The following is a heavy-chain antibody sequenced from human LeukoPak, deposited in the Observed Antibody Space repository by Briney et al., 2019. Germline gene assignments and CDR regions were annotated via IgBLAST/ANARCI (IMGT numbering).Heavy chain of an antibody. CDR3: ARALSAGYSSSWSPNYYFDY. CDR1: GFTFSSYS. J-gene: IGHJ4*02. V-gene: IGHV3-21*01. D-gene: IGHD6-13*01. Sequence: GGSLRLSCAASGFTFSSYSMNWVRQAPGKGLEWVSSISSSSSYIYYADSVKGRFTISRDNAKNSLYLQMNSLRAEDTAVYYCARALSAGYSSSWSPNYYFDYWGQGTLVTVSS. CDR2: ISSSSSYI.